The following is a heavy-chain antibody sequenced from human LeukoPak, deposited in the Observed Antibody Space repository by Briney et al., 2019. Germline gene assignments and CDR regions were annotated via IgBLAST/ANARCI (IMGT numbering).Heavy chain of an antibody. J-gene: IGHJ6*03. Sequence: GGSLRLSCAASGFTFSSYWMTWVRQAPGKGLEWVANIGEDGSEKYYVDSVKGRFTISRDNAKNSLYLQMNSLRAEDTALYHCARLYNNYYYYYMDVWGKGTTVTVSS. CDR2: IGEDGSEK. CDR1: GFTFSSYW. D-gene: IGHD2-2*02. V-gene: IGHV3-7*03. CDR3: ARLYNNYYYYYMDV.